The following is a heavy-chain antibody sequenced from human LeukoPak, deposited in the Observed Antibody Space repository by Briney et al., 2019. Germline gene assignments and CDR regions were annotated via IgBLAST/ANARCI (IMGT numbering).Heavy chain of an antibody. CDR3: ARKSSGWYYYYYYYYMDV. CDR1: GFTFSSYW. CDR2: IKQDGSEK. D-gene: IGHD6-19*01. V-gene: IGHV3-7*01. Sequence: GGSLRLSCAASGFTFSSYWMSWVRQAPGKGLEWVANIKQDGSEKYYVDSVKGRFTISRDNAKNSLYLQMNSLRAEDTAVYYCARKSSGWYYYYYYYYMDVWGKGTTVTVSS. J-gene: IGHJ6*03.